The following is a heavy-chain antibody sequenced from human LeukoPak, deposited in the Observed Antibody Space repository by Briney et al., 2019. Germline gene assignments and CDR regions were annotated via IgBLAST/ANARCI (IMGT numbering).Heavy chain of an antibody. Sequence: GASVKVSCKASGYTFTSYAISWVRQAPGQGLEWMGWISAYNGNTHYAQKVQDRVTMTTDTSTSTAYMELSSLRSEDTAVYYCASVQADTAIGYWGQGTLVTVSS. CDR1: GYTFTSYA. J-gene: IGHJ4*02. CDR2: ISAYNGNT. V-gene: IGHV1-18*01. D-gene: IGHD5-18*01. CDR3: ASVQADTAIGY.